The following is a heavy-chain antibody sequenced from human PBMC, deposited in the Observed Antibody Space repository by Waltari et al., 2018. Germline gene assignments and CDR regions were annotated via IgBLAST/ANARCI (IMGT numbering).Heavy chain of an antibody. D-gene: IGHD2-8*01. CDR3: ATERDCTTISCPRAFDH. J-gene: IGHJ4*02. Sequence: QVQLVQSGAEVKKPGASVKVSCKVSGYSLTQVSMHWVRQSPGKGLEGMGGFDPENAETVYSQRFQGRVSMTEDTSTDTAYMELSSLISDDTAFYFCATERDCTTISCPRAFDHWGQGALVTVSS. CDR1: GYSLTQVS. CDR2: FDPENAET. V-gene: IGHV1-24*01.